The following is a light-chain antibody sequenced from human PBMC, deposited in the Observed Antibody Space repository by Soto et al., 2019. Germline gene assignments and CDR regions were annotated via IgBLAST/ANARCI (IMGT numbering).Light chain of an antibody. J-gene: IGKJ5*01. CDR2: KAS. CDR1: QSISSW. V-gene: IGKV1-5*03. CDR3: QQYEDLPT. Sequence: DIQLTQSPSILSASVGDRVTITCRASQSISSWLAWYQQKPGKAPNLLIHKASHLESGVPSRFSGSGSGTDFTFTITSLQPEDFATYYCQQYEDLPTFGQGTRLEIK.